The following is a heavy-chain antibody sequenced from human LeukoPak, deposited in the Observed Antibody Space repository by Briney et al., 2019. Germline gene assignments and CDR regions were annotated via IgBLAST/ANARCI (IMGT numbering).Heavy chain of an antibody. CDR2: IKEDGGAK. D-gene: IGHD3-9*01. J-gene: IGHJ4*02. V-gene: IGHV3-7*02. Sequence: GGSLRLSCAASGFTFSSYWMDWVRQAPGKGLEWVANIKEDGGAKNYVDSVKGRFTISRDNSKNTQYLQMNSLRVEDTAVYYCALGLVTDYWGQGTLVTVSS. CDR3: ALGLVTDY. CDR1: GFTFSSYW.